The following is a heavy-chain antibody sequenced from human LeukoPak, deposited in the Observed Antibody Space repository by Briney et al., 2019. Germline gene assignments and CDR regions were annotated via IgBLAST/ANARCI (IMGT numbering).Heavy chain of an antibody. V-gene: IGHV3-20*04. CDR3: ARVKSYSSGGLDALDI. CDR1: GFTFDDYG. CDR2: INWNGGST. J-gene: IGHJ3*02. Sequence: GGSLRLSCAASGFTFDDYGMSWVRQAPGKGLEWVSGINWNGGSTGYADSVKGRFTISRENAKNSLYLQMNSLRAGDTAVYYCARVKSYSSGGLDALDIWGQGTMVTVSS. D-gene: IGHD6-19*01.